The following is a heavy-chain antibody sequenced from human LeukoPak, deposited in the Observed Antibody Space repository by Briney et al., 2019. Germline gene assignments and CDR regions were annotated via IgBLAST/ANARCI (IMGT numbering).Heavy chain of an antibody. V-gene: IGHV3-53*01. CDR3: ARGVEPLAANTLAY. J-gene: IGHJ4*02. Sequence: PGGALRVSCAASVVTVITNDMTSVREARGKRLEWGSVLYSDGNTKYADSVQGRFTISRDNSKNTLYLEMNRLRPDDTAVYYCARGVEPLAANTLAYWGQGTLVTVSS. D-gene: IGHD1-14*01. CDR1: VVTVITND. CDR2: LYSDGNT.